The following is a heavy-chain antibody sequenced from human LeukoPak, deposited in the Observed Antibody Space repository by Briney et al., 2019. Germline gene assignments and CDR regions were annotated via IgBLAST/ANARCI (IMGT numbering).Heavy chain of an antibody. CDR2: MNPNSGNT. V-gene: IGHV1-8*01. CDR1: GYTFTSYD. D-gene: IGHD2-2*01. Sequence: GASVKVSCKASGYTFTSYDINWVRQATGQGLEWMGWMNPNSGNTGYAQKFQGSVTMTRNTSISTAYMELSSLRSEDTAVYYCARGDCSSTSCYFFAHYYYYYGMDVWGQGTTVTVSS. J-gene: IGHJ6*02. CDR3: ARGDCSSTSCYFFAHYYYYYGMDV.